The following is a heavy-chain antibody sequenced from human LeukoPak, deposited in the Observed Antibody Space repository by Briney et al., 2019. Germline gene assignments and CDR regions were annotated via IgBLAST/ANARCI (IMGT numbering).Heavy chain of an antibody. CDR3: AKSPHYGSGSYTYYYGMDV. V-gene: IGHV3-30*18. D-gene: IGHD3-10*01. Sequence: GGSLRLSCAASGFTFSSYGMHWVRQAPGKGLEWVAVISYDGSNKYYADSVKGRFTISRDNSKNTLYLQMNSLRAEDTAVYYCAKSPHYGSGSYTYYYGMDVWGQGTTVTVSS. J-gene: IGHJ6*02. CDR2: ISYDGSNK. CDR1: GFTFSSYG.